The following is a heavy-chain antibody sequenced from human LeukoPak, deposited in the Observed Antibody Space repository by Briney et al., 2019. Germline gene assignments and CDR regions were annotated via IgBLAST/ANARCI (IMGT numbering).Heavy chain of an antibody. Sequence: GGSLRLSCAASGFTFSSYGMHWVRQAPGKGLEWVAVIWYGGSNKYYADSVKGRFTISRDNSKNTLYLQMNSLRAEDTAVYYCASHGDYYYGMDVWGQGTTVTVSS. CDR1: GFTFSSYG. J-gene: IGHJ6*02. V-gene: IGHV3-33*08. CDR3: ASHGDYYYGMDV. D-gene: IGHD4-17*01. CDR2: IWYGGSNK.